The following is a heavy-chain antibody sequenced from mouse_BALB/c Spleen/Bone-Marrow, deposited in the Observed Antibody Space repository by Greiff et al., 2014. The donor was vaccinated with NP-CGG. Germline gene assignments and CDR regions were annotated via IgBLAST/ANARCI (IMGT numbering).Heavy chain of an antibody. CDR1: GYTFSSYW. CDR2: ILPGSGST. J-gene: IGHJ3*01. V-gene: IGHV1-9*01. Sequence: QVQLKQSGAELMKPGASVEISCKATGYTFSSYWIEWVKQRPGHGLEWIGEILPGSGSTNYNEKFKGKATFTADTSSNTAYTQLSSLTSEDSAVYYCARRGISWFAYWGQGTLVTVSA. CDR3: ARRGISWFAY.